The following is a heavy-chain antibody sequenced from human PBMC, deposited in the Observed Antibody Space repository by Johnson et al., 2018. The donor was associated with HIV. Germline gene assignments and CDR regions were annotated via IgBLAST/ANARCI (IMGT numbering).Heavy chain of an antibody. V-gene: IGHV3-11*04. CDR3: ARVGVVGVPNAFDV. CDR1: GFIFSDYY. D-gene: IGHD2-15*01. J-gene: IGHJ3*01. CDR2: ISTITTTV. Sequence: QVQLVESGGGVVQPGRSLRLSCAASGFIFSDYYMTWFRQAPGKGLEWVSYISTITTTVFSAGSVTGRFTISRDTAKNSLYLQMNSLRAEDTAVYYCARVGVVGVPNAFDVSGQGTLVTVSS.